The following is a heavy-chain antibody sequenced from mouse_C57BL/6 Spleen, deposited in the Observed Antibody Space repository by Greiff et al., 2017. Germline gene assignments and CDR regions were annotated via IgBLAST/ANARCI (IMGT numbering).Heavy chain of an antibody. CDR1: GYTFTSYW. D-gene: IGHD1-1*01. V-gene: IGHV1-50*01. Sequence: QVQLQQPGAELVKPGASVKLSCKASGYTFTSYWMQWVKQRPGQGLEWIGEIDPSDSNTNYNQKFKGKATLTGDTSSSTAYMQLRSLTSEDSAVYYCARSKGSSYAPFDYWGQGTTLTVSA. J-gene: IGHJ2*01. CDR2: IDPSDSNT. CDR3: ARSKGSSYAPFDY.